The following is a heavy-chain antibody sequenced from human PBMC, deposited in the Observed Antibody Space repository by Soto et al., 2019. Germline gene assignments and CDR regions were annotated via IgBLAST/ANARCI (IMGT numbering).Heavy chain of an antibody. CDR3: AKITVTTIDYYYGMDV. D-gene: IGHD4-4*01. CDR2: ISGSGGST. Sequence: PGGSLRLSCAASGFTFSSYAMSWVRQAPGKGLEWVSAISGSGGSTYYADSVKGRFTISRDNSKNTLYLQMNSLRAEDTAVYYCAKITVTTIDYYYGMDVWGQGTTVTVSS. J-gene: IGHJ6*02. CDR1: GFTFSSYA. V-gene: IGHV3-23*01.